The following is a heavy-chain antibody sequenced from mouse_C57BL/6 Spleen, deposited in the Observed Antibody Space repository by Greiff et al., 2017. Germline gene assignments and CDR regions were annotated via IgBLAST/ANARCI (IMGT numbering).Heavy chain of an antibody. Sequence: VQLQQSGAELVRPGASVKLSCTASGFNIKDYYMHWVKQSPEQGLEWIGRIDPEDGDTEYAPKFQGKATMTADTSSNTAYLQLSSLTSEDTAVYYCTRIYDCDGAVRFAYWGQGTLVTVSA. D-gene: IGHD2-4*01. J-gene: IGHJ3*01. V-gene: IGHV14-1*01. CDR1: GFNIKDYY. CDR2: IDPEDGDT. CDR3: TRIYDCDGAVRFAY.